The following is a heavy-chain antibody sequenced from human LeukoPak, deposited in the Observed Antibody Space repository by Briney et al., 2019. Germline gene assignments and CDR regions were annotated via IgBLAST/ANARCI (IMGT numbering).Heavy chain of an antibody. V-gene: IGHV4-30-2*01. Sequence: SETLSLTCAVSGGSISSGGYSWSWIRQPPGKGLEWIGYIYHSGSTYYNPSLKSRVTISVDRSENQFSLKLSSVTAADTAVYYCARAVAGMGLNYNWFDPWGQGTLVTVSS. CDR3: ARAVAGMGLNYNWFDP. J-gene: IGHJ5*02. D-gene: IGHD6-19*01. CDR1: GGSISSGGYS. CDR2: IYHSGST.